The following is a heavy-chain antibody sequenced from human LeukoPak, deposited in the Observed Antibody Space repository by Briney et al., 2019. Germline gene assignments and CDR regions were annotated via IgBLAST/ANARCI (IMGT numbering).Heavy chain of an antibody. CDR3: AKYWAITMVRGVSFDY. CDR2: ISGSGGST. V-gene: IGHV3-23*01. CDR1: GFTFSSYA. Sequence: GGSLRLSCAASGFTFSSYAMIWVRQAPGKGLEWVSAISGSGGSTYYADSGKGRFTISRDNSKNTLYLQMNSLRAEDTAVYYCAKYWAITMVRGVSFDYWGQGTLVTVSS. J-gene: IGHJ4*02. D-gene: IGHD3-10*01.